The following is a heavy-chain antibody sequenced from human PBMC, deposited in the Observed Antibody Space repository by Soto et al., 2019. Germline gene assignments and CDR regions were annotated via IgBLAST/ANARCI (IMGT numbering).Heavy chain of an antibody. CDR2: IDSNGGT. CDR1: DDSSSNYK. Sequence: QVQLQESGPGLVKPSETLSLTCTVSDDSSSNYKWSWIRQPPGRRLEWIGYIDSNGGTSYNPSLQSRVTISIDTSPKQIFLKLSSVTAADTAVYYCVRQGFGRLHGLVDVWGQGTTVTVSS. D-gene: IGHD3-10*01. CDR3: VRQGFGRLHGLVDV. V-gene: IGHV4-59*08. J-gene: IGHJ6*02.